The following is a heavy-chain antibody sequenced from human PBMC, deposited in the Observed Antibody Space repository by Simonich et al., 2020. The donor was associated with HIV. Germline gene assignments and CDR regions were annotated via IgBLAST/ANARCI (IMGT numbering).Heavy chain of an antibody. Sequence: ITLRESGPPLVKPTQTLTLTCTFSWFSLSTSGVGVGWIRQPPGKALEWLALIHWNDYKSYSPSLKSRLTITKDTSKNQVVLTMTNMDPVDTATYYCAHLYDSSGYYYVFFQHWGQGTLVTVSS. D-gene: IGHD3-22*01. J-gene: IGHJ1*01. CDR2: IHWNDYK. CDR3: AHLYDSSGYYYVFFQH. V-gene: IGHV2-5*01. CDR1: WFSLSTSGVG.